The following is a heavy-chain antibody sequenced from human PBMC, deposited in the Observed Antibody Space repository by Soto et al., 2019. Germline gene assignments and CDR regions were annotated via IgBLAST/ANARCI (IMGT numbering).Heavy chain of an antibody. D-gene: IGHD2-15*01. Sequence: QVQLVQSGAEVKKPGASVKVSCKASGYTFTNFGISWVRQAPGQGLEWMGWISAYNGNTHYAQNFQGRVTMTTDTSTTTAKMERRRLRSDETAVYYGARGGSPNDYWGQGTLVTVSS. J-gene: IGHJ4*02. CDR1: GYTFTNFG. V-gene: IGHV1-18*01. CDR2: ISAYNGNT. CDR3: ARGGSPNDY.